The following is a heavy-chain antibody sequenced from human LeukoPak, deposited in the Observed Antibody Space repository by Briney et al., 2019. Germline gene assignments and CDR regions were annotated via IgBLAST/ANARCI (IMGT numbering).Heavy chain of an antibody. CDR3: ARLTPYYTDV. Sequence: GGSLKISFKGSGCRFTNYWIGWGRPMPGKSVEWMGIIYPGDSDTRYSPSFQGQVTISADKSLSTAYLQWSSLKASDTAIYVGARLTPYYTDVWGKGTTVTVSS. J-gene: IGHJ6*03. CDR1: GCRFTNYW. CDR2: IYPGDSDT. V-gene: IGHV5-51*01.